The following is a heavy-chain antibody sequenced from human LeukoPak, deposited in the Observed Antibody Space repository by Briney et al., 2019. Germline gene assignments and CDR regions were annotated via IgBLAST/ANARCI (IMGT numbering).Heavy chain of an antibody. Sequence: PGGSLRLSCAASGFTFSTYAMHWVRQAPGKGLEWVAVISFDGNNKYYAASVKGRFTISRDNSKNTLYLQMNSLRAEDTAVYYCAKDRQQLVENWFDPWGQGTLVTVSS. CDR3: AKDRQQLVENWFDP. V-gene: IGHV3-30-3*01. J-gene: IGHJ5*02. CDR1: GFTFSTYA. CDR2: ISFDGNNK. D-gene: IGHD6-13*01.